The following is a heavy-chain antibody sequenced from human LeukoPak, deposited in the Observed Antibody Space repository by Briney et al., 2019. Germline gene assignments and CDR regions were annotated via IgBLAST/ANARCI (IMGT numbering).Heavy chain of an antibody. CDR2: ISYDGSIK. CDR1: RFTFSSYG. CDR3: AKDPFDYSNYPHTAGSDY. J-gene: IGHJ4*02. D-gene: IGHD4-11*01. Sequence: PGRSLRLSCAASRFTFSSYGMHWVRQAPGKGLEWVAVISYDGSIKYYADSVKGRFTISRDNSKNTLYLQMNSLRTEDTAVYYCAKDPFDYSNYPHTAGSDYWGQGTLVTVSS. V-gene: IGHV3-30*18.